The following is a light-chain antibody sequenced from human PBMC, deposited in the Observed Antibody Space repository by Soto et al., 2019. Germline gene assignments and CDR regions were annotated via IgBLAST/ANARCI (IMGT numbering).Light chain of an antibody. Sequence: QSALTQPRSVSGSPGQSVAISCSGTSSDVGGYDFVSWYQQQPGKAPKLIIYDVTERPSGVPDRFSGSKSGNTASLTISGLQDEDEGHYYCCSYAGNYNLVFGGGTKVTVL. J-gene: IGLJ3*02. CDR2: DVT. CDR3: CSYAGNYNLV. CDR1: SSDVGGYDF. V-gene: IGLV2-11*01.